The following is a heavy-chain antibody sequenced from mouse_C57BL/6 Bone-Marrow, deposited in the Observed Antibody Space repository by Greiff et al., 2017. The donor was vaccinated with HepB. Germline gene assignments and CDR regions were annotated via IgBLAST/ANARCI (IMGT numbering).Heavy chain of an antibody. CDR2: IYPGSGST. CDR1: GYTFTNYW. Sequence: QVQLKESGAELVRPGTSVKMSCKASGYTFTNYWIGWAKQRPGHGLEWIGDIYPGSGSTNYNEKFKSKATLTVDTSSSTAYMQLSSLTSEDSAVYYCARRCNSCAMDYWGQGTSVTVSS. D-gene: IGHD2-1*01. CDR3: ARRCNSCAMDY. J-gene: IGHJ4*01. V-gene: IGHV1-63*01.